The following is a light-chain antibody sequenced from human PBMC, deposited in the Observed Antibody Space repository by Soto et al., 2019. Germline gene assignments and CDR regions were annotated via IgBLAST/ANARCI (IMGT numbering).Light chain of an antibody. J-gene: IGLJ1*01. V-gene: IGLV1-51*02. Sequence: QSVLTQPPSVSAAPGQKVTITCSGSSSNIGSNWLSWYQQLPGTAPKLLIYENNKRPSGIPDRFSGSKSGTSATLGITGLQTGDEADYYCGTWDSSLSAGVFGTGTKLTVL. CDR1: SSNIGSNW. CDR2: ENN. CDR3: GTWDSSLSAGV.